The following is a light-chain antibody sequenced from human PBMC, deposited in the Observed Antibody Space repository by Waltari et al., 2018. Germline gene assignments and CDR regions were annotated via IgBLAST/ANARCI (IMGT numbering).Light chain of an antibody. V-gene: IGLV1-40*01. J-gene: IGLJ2*01. Sequence: SVLTQPPSVSGAPGPGVTISCTGSSPNIGAGFDVHWYQQLPGTAPKLLIYGNSNRPSGVPDRFSGSKSGASASLAFTGLQAEDEAVYYCQSYDSSLSGWVFGGGTKLTVL. CDR3: QSYDSSLSGWV. CDR2: GNS. CDR1: SPNIGAGFD.